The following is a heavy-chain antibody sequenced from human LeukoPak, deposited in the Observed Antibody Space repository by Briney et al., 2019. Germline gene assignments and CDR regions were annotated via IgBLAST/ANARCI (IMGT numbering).Heavy chain of an antibody. CDR3: ATGRYSGSVDY. J-gene: IGHJ4*02. CDR1: GYSLGSGFY. CDR2: MYHTGTI. V-gene: IGHV4-38-2*01. Sequence: PSETLSLTCAVSGYSLGSGFYCGWVRQPPGKGLEWIGNMYHTGTIYYNPSLRSRLTISEDTSESHFSLTVDSVTAADTAVYYCATGRYSGSVDYWGQGILVTVSS. D-gene: IGHD1-26*01.